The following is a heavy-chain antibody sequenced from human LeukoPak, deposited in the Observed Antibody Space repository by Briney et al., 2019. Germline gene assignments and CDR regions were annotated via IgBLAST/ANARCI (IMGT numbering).Heavy chain of an antibody. V-gene: IGHV4-39*01. CDR1: GGSISSSSYY. Sequence: SETLSLTRTVSGGSISSSSYYWGWIRQPPGKGLEWIGSIYYSGSTYYNPSLKSRVTISVDTSKNQFSLKLSSVTAADTAVYYCARQLGSGWYSECFQQWGEGALVTVSS. J-gene: IGHJ1*01. D-gene: IGHD6-19*01. CDR3: ARQLGSGWYSECFQQ. CDR2: IYYSGST.